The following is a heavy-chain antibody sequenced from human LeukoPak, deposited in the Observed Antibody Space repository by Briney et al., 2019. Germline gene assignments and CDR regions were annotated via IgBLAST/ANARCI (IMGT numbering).Heavy chain of an antibody. J-gene: IGHJ6*02. D-gene: IGHD3-22*01. CDR2: ISYTFNGTT. Sequence: PSETLSLTCSVSGGSITSYYWSWIRQPPGKGLEWIGYISYTFNGTTNYNPSLKSRVTISVDTSKNQFSLKLSSVTAADTAVYYCARCDYFDGRGLFLYYGMDVWGLGTTVTVSS. V-gene: IGHV4-59*08. CDR1: GGSITSYY. CDR3: ARCDYFDGRGLFLYYGMDV.